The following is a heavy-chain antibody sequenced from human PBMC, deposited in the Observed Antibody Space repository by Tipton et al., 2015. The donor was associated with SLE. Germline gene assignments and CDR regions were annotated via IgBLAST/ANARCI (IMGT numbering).Heavy chain of an antibody. J-gene: IGHJ2*01. CDR2: IYHSGTT. Sequence: TLSLTCTVSGASIRSSYWSWIRQPPGKGLEWIGYIYHSGTTNYNPSLKSRITISVDTSKNQFSLDLSSVTAADTAVYYCARLTVTPHWYFDLWGRGTPVTVSS. V-gene: IGHV4-59*08. D-gene: IGHD2-21*02. CDR3: ARLTVTPHWYFDL. CDR1: GASIRSSY.